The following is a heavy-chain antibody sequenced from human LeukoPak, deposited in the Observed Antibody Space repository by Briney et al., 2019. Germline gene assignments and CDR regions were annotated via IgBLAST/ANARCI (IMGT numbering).Heavy chain of an antibody. D-gene: IGHD2-2*01. Sequence: PGGSLRLSCAASGFTFNDYYMSWIRQAPGKGLEWLSSISDSGSSIYYADSVKGRFTISRDNAKNSLYLHMNSLRAEDTAVYYCATLRDIVVVATTPTDVWGKGTTVIVSS. V-gene: IGHV3-11*04. CDR2: ISDSGSSI. CDR3: ATLRDIVVVATTPTDV. CDR1: GFTFNDYY. J-gene: IGHJ6*04.